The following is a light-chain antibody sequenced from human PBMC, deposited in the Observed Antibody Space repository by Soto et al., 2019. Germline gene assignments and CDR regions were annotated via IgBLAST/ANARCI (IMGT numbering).Light chain of an antibody. V-gene: IGKV4-1*01. J-gene: IGKJ2*01. Sequence: DIVMTQSPDSLAVSLGERATINCKSSLSVLYSSNNKNYLAWYQQRPGQPPKLLIYWASTRESGVPDRFSGSGSGTDFTLTITSLQAEDVAVYYCQHYESTPPTFGQGTKLEIK. CDR2: WAS. CDR1: LSVLYSSNNKNY. CDR3: QHYESTPPT.